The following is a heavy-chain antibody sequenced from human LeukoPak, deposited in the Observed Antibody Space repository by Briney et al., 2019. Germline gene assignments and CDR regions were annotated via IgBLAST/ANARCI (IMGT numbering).Heavy chain of an antibody. V-gene: IGHV3-13*04. Sequence: GGSLRLSYAASGFTFSSYDMHWVRQPTGKGLECVSRIGTAGDTYYPASVKGRFTISRENAKNSLYLQMNSLRAGDTAVYYCARASGSYRGDYYFGMAVWGQGTTVTVSS. CDR3: ARASGSYRGDYYFGMAV. J-gene: IGHJ6*02. D-gene: IGHD3-10*01. CDR1: GFTFSSYD. CDR2: IGTAGDT.